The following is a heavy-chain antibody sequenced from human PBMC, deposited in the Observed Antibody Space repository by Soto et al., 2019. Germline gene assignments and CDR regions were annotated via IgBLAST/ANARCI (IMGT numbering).Heavy chain of an antibody. D-gene: IGHD6-6*01. Sequence: ASVKVSCKASGYTFTGYYMHWVRQAPGQGLEWMGWINPNSGGTNCAQKFQGWVTMTRDTSISTAYMELSRLRSDDTAVYYCASSYSSSYQFDYWGQGTLVTVSS. CDR1: GYTFTGYY. V-gene: IGHV1-2*04. CDR3: ASSYSSSYQFDY. J-gene: IGHJ4*02. CDR2: INPNSGGT.